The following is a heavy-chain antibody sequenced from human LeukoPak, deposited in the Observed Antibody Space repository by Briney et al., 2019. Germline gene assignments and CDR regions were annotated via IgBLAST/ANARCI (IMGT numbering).Heavy chain of an antibody. J-gene: IGHJ4*02. CDR1: GYTFTGYY. V-gene: IGHV1-2*06. D-gene: IGHD3-22*01. Sequence: ASVKVSCKASGYTFTGYYMHWVRQAPGQGLEWMGRINPNSGGTNYAQEFQGRVTMTRDTSISTAYMELSRLRSDDTAVYYCANLCLYYYDSSGYCFDYWGQGTLVTVSS. CDR2: INPNSGGT. CDR3: ANLCLYYYDSSGYCFDY.